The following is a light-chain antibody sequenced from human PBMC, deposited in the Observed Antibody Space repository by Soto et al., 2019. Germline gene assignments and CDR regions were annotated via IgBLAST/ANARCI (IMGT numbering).Light chain of an antibody. Sequence: QSALTQPASVSGSPGQSITISCTGTSSDVGDCNCVSWYQQHPGKAPKLMIYEVNNRPSGGSNRFSGSKSGNTASLTISGLQSEYEADYYCSSFTSTSTDVFVTGTKLTLL. V-gene: IGLV2-14*01. CDR2: EVN. CDR1: SSDVGDCNC. CDR3: SSFTSTSTDV. J-gene: IGLJ1*01.